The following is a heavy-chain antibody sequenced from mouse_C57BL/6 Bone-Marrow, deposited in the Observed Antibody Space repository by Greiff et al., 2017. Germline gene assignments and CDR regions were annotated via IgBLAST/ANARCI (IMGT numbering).Heavy chain of an antibody. J-gene: IGHJ4*01. CDR1: GFTFSSYG. D-gene: IGHD1-1*01. Sequence: EVMLVESGGDLVKPGGSLKLSCAASGFTFSSYGMSWVRQTPDKRLEWVATISSGGSYTYYPDSVKGRFTISRDNAKNTLYLQVCSLKSEDTAMYYCARPGIYGYAMDYWGQGTSVTVSS. V-gene: IGHV5-6*01. CDR3: ARPGIYGYAMDY. CDR2: ISSGGSYT.